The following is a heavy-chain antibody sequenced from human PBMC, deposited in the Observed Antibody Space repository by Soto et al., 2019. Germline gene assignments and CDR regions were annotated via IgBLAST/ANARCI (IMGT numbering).Heavy chain of an antibody. Sequence: GGSLRLSCAASGFSFRTYTMSWVRQAPGKGPEWVSGIYGGGGGETFYADSVRGRFTISRDNSKNIVYMQMNSLKIEDTAVYFCSTDSYINMIVVRLDYWGHGTLVTVSS. CDR3: STDSYINMIVVRLDY. CDR1: GFSFRTYT. D-gene: IGHD3-22*01. V-gene: IGHV3-23*01. J-gene: IGHJ4*01. CDR2: IYGGGGGET.